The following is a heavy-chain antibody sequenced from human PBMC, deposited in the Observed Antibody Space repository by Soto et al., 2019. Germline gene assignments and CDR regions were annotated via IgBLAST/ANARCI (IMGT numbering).Heavy chain of an antibody. D-gene: IGHD4-17*01. CDR2: ISGSGGKT. V-gene: IGHV3-23*01. CDR1: VCSFSTYP. Sequence: ESLTLSCAASVCSFSTYPMVWVRQPPAKRLEAVSSISGSGGKTYYKDSLKGRFTISRDNSKNPLYLQMNSLRPADTAVYYCATILSPGTTYYYGMEGWGQGTSVTVSS. CDR3: ATILSPGTTYYYGMEG. J-gene: IGHJ6*02.